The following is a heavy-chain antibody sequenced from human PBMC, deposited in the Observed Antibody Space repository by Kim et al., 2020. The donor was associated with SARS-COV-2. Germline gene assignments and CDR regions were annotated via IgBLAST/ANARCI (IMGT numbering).Heavy chain of an antibody. J-gene: IGHJ6*01. D-gene: IGHD6-25*01. CDR1: GFTVSSNY. V-gene: IGHV3-53*01. CDR2: IYSGGST. CDR3: GRDMAALPAPYYYYYG. Sequence: GGSLRLSCAASGFTVSSNYMSWVRQAPGKGLEWVSVIYSGGSTYNATSGKGQFPISRTISKTRRNLKMNSLRPRTPPGYYFGRDMAALPAPYYYYYG.